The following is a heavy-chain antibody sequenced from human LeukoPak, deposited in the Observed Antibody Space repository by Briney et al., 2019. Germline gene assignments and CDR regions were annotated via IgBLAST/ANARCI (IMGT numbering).Heavy chain of an antibody. J-gene: IGHJ5*01. D-gene: IGHD2/OR15-2a*01. CDR1: GASVKSGY. Sequence: SETLFLTCSVSGASVKSGYWSWIRQSPGKGLEWIANVYYSGSTNYNPSLKSRVTISVDASKNQISLKLSSVTAADTAVYYCARQVVIIPSSRGGPWFDPWGQGTLVAVSS. CDR2: VYYSGST. V-gene: IGHV4-59*08. CDR3: ARQVVIIPSSRGGPWFDP.